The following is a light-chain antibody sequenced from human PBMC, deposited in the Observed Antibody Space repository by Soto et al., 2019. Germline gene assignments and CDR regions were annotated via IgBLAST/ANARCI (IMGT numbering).Light chain of an antibody. Sequence: QSALTQPASVSGSPGQSITISCTGTSSDVGGYNYVSWYQQHPGKAPKLMIYEVSNRPSGVSNRFSGSKSGNTASLTISGLQAEDEADYYCSSYTSSSTLLFATGTKVTVL. V-gene: IGLV2-14*01. CDR1: SSDVGGYNY. CDR2: EVS. CDR3: SSYTSSSTLL. J-gene: IGLJ1*01.